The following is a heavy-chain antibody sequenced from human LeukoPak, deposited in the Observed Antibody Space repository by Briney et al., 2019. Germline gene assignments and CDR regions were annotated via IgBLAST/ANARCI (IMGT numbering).Heavy chain of an antibody. D-gene: IGHD5-18*01. CDR1: GFTVSGNY. J-gene: IGHJ4*02. V-gene: IGHV3-53*01. CDR3: ARSHGNGYSYGFDY. Sequence: GGSLRLSCAASGFTVSGNYMSWVRQAPGKGLEWVSVIYSGGSTYYADSVKGRFTISRDNSKNTLYLQMNSLRAEDTAVYYCARSHGNGYSYGFDYWGQGTLVTVSS. CDR2: IYSGGST.